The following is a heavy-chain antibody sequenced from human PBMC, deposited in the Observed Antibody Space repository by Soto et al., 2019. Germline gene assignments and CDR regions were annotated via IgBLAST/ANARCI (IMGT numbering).Heavy chain of an antibody. J-gene: IGHJ4*01. CDR1: GGSISSGGYY. CDR3: ARGVLH. V-gene: IGHV4-31*01. CDR2: ISYSGST. Sequence: QVQLQESGPGLVQPSQTLSLTCTVSGGSISSGGYYWSWIRQHPGTGLEWIGHISYSGSTYYNTSLKSQVTISVDPSRNQLSLIVTSVTAADTAVYDCARGVLHWGQGTLVTVSS.